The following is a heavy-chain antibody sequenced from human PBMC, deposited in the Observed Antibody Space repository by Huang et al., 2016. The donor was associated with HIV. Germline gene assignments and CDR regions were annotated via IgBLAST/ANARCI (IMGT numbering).Heavy chain of an antibody. CDR1: GFSLCNARVG. CDR3: ARLYYDVWSSYYADY. J-gene: IGHJ4*02. CDR2: IFSNDEK. V-gene: IGHV2-26*01. D-gene: IGHD3-3*01. Sequence: QVTLKESGPVLVKPTETLTLTCTVSGFSLCNARVGVSWIRPPPGKSLEWLANIFSNDEKSYSTSLKNRLTISKDTAKSQVVLTMTNMDPVDTATYYCARLYYDVWSSYYADYWGQGTLVTVSS.